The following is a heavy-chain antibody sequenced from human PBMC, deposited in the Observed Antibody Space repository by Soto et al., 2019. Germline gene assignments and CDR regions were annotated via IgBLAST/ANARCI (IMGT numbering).Heavy chain of an antibody. CDR2: LYSDGNT. Sequence: EVQLVETGGGLIQPGGSLILSCAASGFTVSSKYMSWLRQAPGKGLEWVSILYSDGNTYYADSVKGRFTISRYNAKNTLNLQMNSLRAEDTAVYFCARGRGTCVVTTCYLPFASGGQGALVTVSS. J-gene: IGHJ4*02. CDR1: GFTVSSKY. D-gene: IGHD2-2*01. CDR3: ARGRGTCVVTTCYLPFAS. V-gene: IGHV3-53*02.